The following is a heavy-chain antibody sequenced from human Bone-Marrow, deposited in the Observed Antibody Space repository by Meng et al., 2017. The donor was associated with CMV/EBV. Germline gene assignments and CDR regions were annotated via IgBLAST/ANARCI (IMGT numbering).Heavy chain of an antibody. Sequence: GESLKISCAASGFTFGDYAMRWVRQAPGKGLEWVGFIRSKAYGGTTEYAASVKGRFTISRDDSKSMAYLQMNSLKNEDTAVYYCTRRSLGSGSCYWGQGKLVTVSS. CDR1: GFTFGDYA. CDR2: IRSKAYGGTT. V-gene: IGHV3-49*04. D-gene: IGHD3-3*01. J-gene: IGHJ4*02. CDR3: TRRSLGSGSCY.